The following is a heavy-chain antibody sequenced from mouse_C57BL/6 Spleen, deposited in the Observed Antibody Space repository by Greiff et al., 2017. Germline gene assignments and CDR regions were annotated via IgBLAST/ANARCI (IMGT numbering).Heavy chain of an antibody. CDR1: GYTFTSYW. Sequence: QVQLQQPGAELVKPGASVKLSCKASGYTFTSYWMQWVKQRPGQGLEWIGMILPNSGSPNYNEKFKSKATLTADKSSSTAYMQLSSLTSEDSAVDYCANINSEDYFDYWGQGTTLTVSS. J-gene: IGHJ2*01. CDR2: ILPNSGSP. V-gene: IGHV1-64*01. D-gene: IGHD2-5*01. CDR3: ANINSEDYFDY.